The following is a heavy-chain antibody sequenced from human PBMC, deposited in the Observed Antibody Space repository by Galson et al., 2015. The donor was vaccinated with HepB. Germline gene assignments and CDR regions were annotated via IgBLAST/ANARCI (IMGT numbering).Heavy chain of an antibody. V-gene: IGHV1-69*13. CDR3: ARGRGYCSSTSCYHPYYYYYMDV. CDR2: IIPIFGTA. J-gene: IGHJ6*03. Sequence: SVKVSCKASGGTFSSYAISWVRQAPGQGLEWMGGIIPIFGTANYAQKFQGRVTITADESTSTAYMELSSLRSEDTAVYYCARGRGYCSSTSCYHPYYYYYMDVWGKGTTVTVSS. D-gene: IGHD2-2*01. CDR1: GGTFSSYA.